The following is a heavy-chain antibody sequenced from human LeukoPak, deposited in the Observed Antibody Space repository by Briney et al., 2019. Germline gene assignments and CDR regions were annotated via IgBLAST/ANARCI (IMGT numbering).Heavy chain of an antibody. CDR1: GFTFSSYG. V-gene: IGHV3-21*01. CDR3: ARARWELPFDY. CDR2: FSFNGEST. J-gene: IGHJ4*02. Sequence: PGGSLRLSCAASGFTFSSYGMHWVRQAPGKGLEWASSFSFNGESTYYADSVKGRFTISRDNAKNSLYLQMNSLRAEDTAVYYCARARWELPFDYWGQGTLVTVSS. D-gene: IGHD1-26*01.